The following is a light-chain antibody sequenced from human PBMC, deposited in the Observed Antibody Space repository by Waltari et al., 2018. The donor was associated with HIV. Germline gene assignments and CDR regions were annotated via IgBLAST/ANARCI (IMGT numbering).Light chain of an antibody. CDR1: SSNIGSNY. J-gene: IGLJ2*01. Sequence: QSVLTQPPSASGTPGQRVTISCSGSSSNIGSNYVYWYQQLPGTAPQFLIYRNNQRPSGVPDRFSGSKAGTSAALASSGLRSEDEADYYCAAWDDSLSVVFGGGTKLTVL. CDR2: RNN. CDR3: AAWDDSLSVV. V-gene: IGLV1-47*01.